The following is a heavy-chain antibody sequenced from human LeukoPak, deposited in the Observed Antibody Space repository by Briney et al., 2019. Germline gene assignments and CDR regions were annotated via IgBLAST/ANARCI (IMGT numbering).Heavy chain of an antibody. Sequence: GGSLRLSCAASGFTFDDYAMHWVRQAPGKGLEWVSGISWNSGSIGYADSVKGRFTISRDNAKNSLYLQMNSLRAEDTALYYCAKDMGYCSSTSRYMVYCFDYWGQGTLVTVSS. D-gene: IGHD2-2*02. V-gene: IGHV3-9*01. CDR2: ISWNSGSI. CDR1: GFTFDDYA. J-gene: IGHJ4*02. CDR3: AKDMGYCSSTSRYMVYCFDY.